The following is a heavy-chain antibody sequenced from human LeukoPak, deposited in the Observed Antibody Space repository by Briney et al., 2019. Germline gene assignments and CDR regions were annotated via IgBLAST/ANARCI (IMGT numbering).Heavy chain of an antibody. Sequence: GGSLRLSCATSGFTFSDFYMSWIRQAPGKGLEWVSYISSSGSTIYYADSVKGRFTISRDNAKNSLYLQMNSLRAEDTAVYYCARVGYYYYDSSGYYADYWGQGTLVTVSS. CDR2: ISSSGSTI. CDR3: ARVGYYYYDSSGYYADY. D-gene: IGHD3-22*01. V-gene: IGHV3-11*04. J-gene: IGHJ4*02. CDR1: GFTFSDFY.